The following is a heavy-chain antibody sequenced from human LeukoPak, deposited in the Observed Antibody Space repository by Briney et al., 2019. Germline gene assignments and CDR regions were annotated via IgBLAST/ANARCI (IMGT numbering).Heavy chain of an antibody. CDR2: IIPIFGTA. Sequence: RASVKVSCKASGGTFSSYAISWVRQAPGQGLEWMGGIIPIFGTANYAQKFQGRVTITADESTSTAYMELSSLRSEDTAVYYCARDLNEVDLDYYDSSGYYYSFDYWGQGTLVTVSS. J-gene: IGHJ4*02. V-gene: IGHV1-69*13. CDR3: ARDLNEVDLDYYDSSGYYYSFDY. D-gene: IGHD3-22*01. CDR1: GGTFSSYA.